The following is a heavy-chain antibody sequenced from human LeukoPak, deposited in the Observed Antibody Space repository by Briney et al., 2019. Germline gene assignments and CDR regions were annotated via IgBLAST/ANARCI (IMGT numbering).Heavy chain of an antibody. CDR3: ASHTHYYYGSGSYY. CDR1: GGPFSGYY. J-gene: IGHJ4*02. V-gene: IGHV4-34*01. CDR2: INHSGST. D-gene: IGHD3-10*01. Sequence: SETLSLTCAVYGGPFSGYYWSWIRQPPGKGLEWIGEINHSGSTNYNPSLKSRVTISVDTSKNQFSLKLSSVTAADTAVYYCASHTHYYYGSGSYYWGQGTLVTVSS.